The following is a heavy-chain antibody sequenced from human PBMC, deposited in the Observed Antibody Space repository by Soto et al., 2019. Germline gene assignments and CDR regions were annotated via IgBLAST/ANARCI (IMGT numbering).Heavy chain of an antibody. CDR1: GFTFSDYY. V-gene: IGHV3-11*06. CDR2: SSNSGTFS. D-gene: IGHD1-1*01. CDR3: ARSGDNYNRLDY. J-gene: IGHJ4*02. Sequence: SGGSLRLSXEGSGFTFSDYYISWIRQAPGKGLEWISYSSNSGTFSRYADSVKGRFSISRDNTKNLLYLQMNSLRAEDTAVYYCARSGDNYNRLDYWGQGTPVTSPQ.